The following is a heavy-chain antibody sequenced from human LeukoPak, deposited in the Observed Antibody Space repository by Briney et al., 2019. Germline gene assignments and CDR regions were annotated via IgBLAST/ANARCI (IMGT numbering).Heavy chain of an antibody. J-gene: IGHJ4*02. CDR3: ATDQERRDGPRPPNFDY. CDR2: FDPEDGET. V-gene: IGHV1-24*01. D-gene: IGHD5-24*01. Sequence: ASVKVSCKVSGYTLTELSMHWVRQAPGKGLEWMGGFDPEDGETIYAQKFQGRVTMTEDTSTDTAYMELSSLRSEDTAVYYCATDQERRDGPRPPNFDYWGQGTLVTVSS. CDR1: GYTLTELS.